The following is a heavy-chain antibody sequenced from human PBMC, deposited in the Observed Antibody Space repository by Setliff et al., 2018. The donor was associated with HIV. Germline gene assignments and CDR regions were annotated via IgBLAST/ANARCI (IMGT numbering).Heavy chain of an antibody. CDR2: IHDNGKA. Sequence: PSETLSLTCTVSGGSISTYYWSWIRQAPGKGLEWMGFIHDNGKAFYDTALKGRLTMYADTSRTQFYLNLRSVTASDTAVYYCVRYRSKIDWFDPWGQGTLVTVSS. J-gene: IGHJ5*02. V-gene: IGHV4-59*04. CDR3: VRYRSKIDWFDP. CDR1: GGSISTYY. D-gene: IGHD5-12*01.